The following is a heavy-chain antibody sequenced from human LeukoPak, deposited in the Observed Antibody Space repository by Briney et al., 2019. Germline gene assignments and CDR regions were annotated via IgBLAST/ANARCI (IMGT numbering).Heavy chain of an antibody. J-gene: IGHJ6*03. D-gene: IGHD6-13*01. V-gene: IGHV4-38-2*02. CDR1: GYSISSGYY. CDR3: ARAAADPYYYYYMDV. CDR2: IYYSGST. Sequence: SETLSLTCTVSGYSISSGYYWGWIRQPPGKGLEWIGYIYYSGSTNYNPSLKSRVTISVDTSKNQFSLKLSSVTAADTAVYYCARAAADPYYYYYMDVWGKGTTVTVSS.